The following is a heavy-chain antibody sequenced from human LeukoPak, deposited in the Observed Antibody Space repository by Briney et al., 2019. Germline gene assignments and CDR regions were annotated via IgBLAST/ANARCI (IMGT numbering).Heavy chain of an antibody. CDR2: IRYDGSNK. J-gene: IGHJ4*02. Sequence: PGGSLRLSCAASGFTFSNYGMHWVRQAPGKGLEWVAFIRYDGSNKYYADSVKGRFTISRDNSKNTLYLQMNSLRAEDTAVYYCARDPVAVAGLHYFDYWGQGTLVTVSS. V-gene: IGHV3-30*02. CDR3: ARDPVAVAGLHYFDY. CDR1: GFTFSNYG. D-gene: IGHD6-19*01.